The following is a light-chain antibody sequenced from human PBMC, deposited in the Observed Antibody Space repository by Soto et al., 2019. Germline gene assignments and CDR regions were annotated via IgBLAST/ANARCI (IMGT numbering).Light chain of an antibody. V-gene: IGKV1-6*01. CDR1: QGIRND. J-gene: IGKJ4*01. Sequence: AIQMTQSPSSLSASVVDRFTITCRASQGIRNDLGFYQPKPGKAPKLLIYASSSLQSGVPSRFSGSGSGTDFTLTISSLQPEDFATYYCLQDYNYPLTFGGGTNGDIK. CDR2: ASS. CDR3: LQDYNYPLT.